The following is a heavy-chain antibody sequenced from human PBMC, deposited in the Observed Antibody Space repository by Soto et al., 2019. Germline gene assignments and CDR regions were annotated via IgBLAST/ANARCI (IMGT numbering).Heavy chain of an antibody. V-gene: IGHV3-11*04. CDR3: AGALDRITMVRGVIIEARWFDP. J-gene: IGHJ5*02. Sequence: QVQLVESGGGLVKPGGSLRLSCAASGFTFSDYYMSWIRQAPGKGLEWVSYISSSGSTIYYADSVKGRFTISRDNAKNPLYLQMNSLRAEDRAVYSGAGALDRITMVRGVIIEARWFDPGGQGTLVTVSS. D-gene: IGHD3-10*01. CDR2: ISSSGSTI. CDR1: GFTFSDYY.